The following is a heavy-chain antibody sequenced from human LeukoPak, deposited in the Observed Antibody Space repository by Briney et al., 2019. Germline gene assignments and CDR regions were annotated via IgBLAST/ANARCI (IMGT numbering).Heavy chain of an antibody. J-gene: IGHJ2*01. CDR3: AKDASPTVTTAYWYFDR. D-gene: IGHD4-17*01. CDR2: ISSGSDYI. Sequence: PGGSLRLSCAASGFSSYSLNWVRQAPGKGLEWVSSISSGSDYIYYADSVEGRFTISRDNAKNSLYLQMNSLRAEDTAVYYCAKDASPTVTTAYWYFDRWGRGTLVTVSS. V-gene: IGHV3-21*01. CDR1: GFSSYS.